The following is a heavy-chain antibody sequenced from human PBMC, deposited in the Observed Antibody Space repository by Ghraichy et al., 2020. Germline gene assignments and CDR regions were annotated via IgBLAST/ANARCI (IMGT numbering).Heavy chain of an antibody. D-gene: IGHD5-24*01. Sequence: SETLSLTCTVSGGSISSYYWSWIRQPPGKGLEWIGYIYYSGSTNYNPSLKSRVTISVDTSKNQFSLKLSSVTAADTAVYYCARDRYALRDGYNHSDYYYYGMDVWGQGTTVTVSS. CDR3: ARDRYALRDGYNHSDYYYYGMDV. CDR1: GGSISSYY. V-gene: IGHV4-59*01. J-gene: IGHJ6*02. CDR2: IYYSGST.